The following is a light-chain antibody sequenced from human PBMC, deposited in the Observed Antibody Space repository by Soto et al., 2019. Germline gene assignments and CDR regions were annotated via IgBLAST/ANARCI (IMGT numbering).Light chain of an antibody. Sequence: QSVLTQPPSVSAAPGQKVTISCSGSNSNIGNNYVSWYQQLPGTAPKLLIYDNNERPSGIPDRFSGSKSGTSATLGITGLQTGDEADYYCETWDSSLSVVVFGGGTKVTVL. J-gene: IGLJ3*02. CDR1: NSNIGNNY. CDR2: DNN. CDR3: ETWDSSLSVVV. V-gene: IGLV1-51*01.